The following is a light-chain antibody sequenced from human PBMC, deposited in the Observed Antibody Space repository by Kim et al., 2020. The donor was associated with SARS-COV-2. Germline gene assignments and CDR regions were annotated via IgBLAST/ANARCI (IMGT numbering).Light chain of an antibody. V-gene: IGLV3-19*01. Sequence: SSELTQDPAVSVALGQTVRITCHGDSLSIYFATWYQQKPGQAPVVVIYGRNNRPTGIPDRFSGSSSGNTASLTITGTQAEDEAVYHCQSLDRGGSQYVF. CDR2: GRN. J-gene: IGLJ1*01. CDR1: SLSIYF. CDR3: QSLDRGGSQYV.